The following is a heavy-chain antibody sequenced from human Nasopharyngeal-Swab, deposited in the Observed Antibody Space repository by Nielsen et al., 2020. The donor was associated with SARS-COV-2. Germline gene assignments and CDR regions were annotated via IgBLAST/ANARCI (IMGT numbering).Heavy chain of an antibody. D-gene: IGHD5-24*01. CDR1: GGSISSSSYY. CDR3: ARHWRWLLDY. Sequence: SDTLSLTCTVSGGSISSSSYYWGWIRQPPGKGLEWIGSIYYSGSTYYNPSLKSRVTISVDTSKNQFSLKLSSVTAADTAVYYCARHWRWLLDYWGQGTLVTVSS. V-gene: IGHV4-39*01. J-gene: IGHJ4*02. CDR2: IYYSGST.